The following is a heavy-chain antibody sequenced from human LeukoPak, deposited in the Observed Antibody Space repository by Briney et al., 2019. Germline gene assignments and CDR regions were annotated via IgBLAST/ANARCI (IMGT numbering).Heavy chain of an antibody. CDR1: GGSISSSSYY. V-gene: IGHV4-39*01. CDR2: IYYSGST. CDR3: ARLDDAYDYVWGSYRYYFDY. Sequence: PSETLSLTCTVSGGSISSSSYYWGWIRQPPGKGLEWIGSIYYSGSTYYNPSLKSRVTISVDTSKNQFSLKLSSVTAADTAVYYCARLDDAYDYVWGSYRYYFDYWGQGTLVTVSS. D-gene: IGHD3-16*02. J-gene: IGHJ4*02.